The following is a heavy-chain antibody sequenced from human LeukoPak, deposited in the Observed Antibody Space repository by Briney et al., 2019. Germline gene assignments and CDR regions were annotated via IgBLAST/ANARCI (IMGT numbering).Heavy chain of an antibody. V-gene: IGHV7-4-1*02. CDR2: INTDTGNP. CDR1: GYTFTSYG. Sequence: ASVKVSCKASGYTFTSYGMNWVRQAPGQGLEWMGWINTDTGNPTYAQGFTGRFVFPLDTSVSTAYLQISSLKAEDTAVYYCARAYRFGEFSDWGQGTLVTVSS. D-gene: IGHD3-10*01. J-gene: IGHJ4*02. CDR3: ARAYRFGEFSD.